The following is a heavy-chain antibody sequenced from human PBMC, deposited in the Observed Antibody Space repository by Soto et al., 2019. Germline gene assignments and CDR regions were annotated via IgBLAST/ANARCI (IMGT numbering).Heavy chain of an antibody. J-gene: IGHJ4*02. D-gene: IGHD4-17*01. CDR3: ARERATGDSYFEF. V-gene: IGHV5-51*01. Sequence: GESLKISCQASGYNFATYWIGWVRQMPGKGLEWMAIIYPSDSDTRYSPSFRGQVTISADKSISTTYLQWSSLKASDTAMYYCARERATGDSYFEFWGQGTLVTVSS. CDR1: GYNFATYW. CDR2: IYPSDSDT.